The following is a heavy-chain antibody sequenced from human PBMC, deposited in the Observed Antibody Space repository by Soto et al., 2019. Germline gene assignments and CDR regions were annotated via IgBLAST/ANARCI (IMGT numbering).Heavy chain of an antibody. J-gene: IGHJ5*02. V-gene: IGHV1-46*01. CDR3: ARDLAAGDL. CDR2: INPMGGST. D-gene: IGHD6-13*01. CDR1: GYTFINYY. Sequence: QEQLVQSGDEVKEPGASVKVSCKASGYTFINYYIHWVRQAPGQGLEWMAIINPMGGSTNYAQEFQGRVTLTSDTSTSTVYMELSSLRFEDTALFYCARDLAAGDLWGQGTLVTVSS.